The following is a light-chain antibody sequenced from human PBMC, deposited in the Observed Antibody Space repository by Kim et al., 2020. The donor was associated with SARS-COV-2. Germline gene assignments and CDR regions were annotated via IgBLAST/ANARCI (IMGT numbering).Light chain of an antibody. V-gene: IGLV1-44*01. CDR3: ATWGDSQNGWV. J-gene: IGLJ3*02. CDR2: STN. Sequence: GQRVTYSCAASSSTTGDNPCHWSRQVPGTAPKLRIHSTNQRPSGVPDRFSGSKSGTSASLAISGLQSADEADYYCATWGDSQNGWVFGGGTQLTVL. CDR1: SSTTGDNP.